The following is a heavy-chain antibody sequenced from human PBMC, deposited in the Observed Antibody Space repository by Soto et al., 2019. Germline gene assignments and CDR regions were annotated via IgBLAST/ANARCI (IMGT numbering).Heavy chain of an antibody. D-gene: IGHD6-19*01. V-gene: IGHV1-69*01. CDR2: IIPIFGTA. CDR1: GGTFSSYA. Sequence: QVQLVQSGAEVKKPGSSVKVSCKASGGTFSSYAISWVRQAPGQGLEWLGGIIPIFGTANYAQKFQGRVTITADEPTSTAYMELSTLRSEDTSVYYCGAVAGTDYYYYYMDVWGKGTTVTVS. J-gene: IGHJ6*03. CDR3: GAVAGTDYYYYYMDV.